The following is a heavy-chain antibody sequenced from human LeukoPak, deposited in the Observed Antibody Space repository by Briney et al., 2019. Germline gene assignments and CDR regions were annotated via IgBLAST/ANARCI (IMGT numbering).Heavy chain of an antibody. CDR2: IYSGGST. V-gene: IGHV3-53*01. J-gene: IGHJ4*02. Sequence: GGSLRLSCAASGFTVSSNYMSWVRQAPGKGPEWVSVIYSGGSTYYADSVKGRFTISRDNSKNTLYLQMNSLRAEDTAVYYCAKDLGSSGWYIDYWGQGTLVTVSS. CDR3: AKDLGSSGWYIDY. CDR1: GFTVSSNY. D-gene: IGHD6-19*01.